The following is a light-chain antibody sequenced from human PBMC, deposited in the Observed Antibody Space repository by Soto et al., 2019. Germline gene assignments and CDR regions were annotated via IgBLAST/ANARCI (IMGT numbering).Light chain of an antibody. V-gene: IGKV3-15*01. Sequence: EIVMTQSPATLSVSPGERATLSCRASQSVSGNLAWYQQKPGQAPRLLIYGSSTRAAGIPARFSGSGSGTEFTLTISSQQSEDFAVYYCQQYNDWTTVTFGGGTKVEIK. CDR2: GSS. CDR3: QQYNDWTTVT. CDR1: QSVSGN. J-gene: IGKJ4*01.